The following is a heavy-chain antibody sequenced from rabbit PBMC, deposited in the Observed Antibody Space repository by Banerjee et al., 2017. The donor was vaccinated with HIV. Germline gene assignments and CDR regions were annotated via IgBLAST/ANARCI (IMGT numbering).Heavy chain of an antibody. CDR3: ASAGYGDSGYGFDP. Sequence: QEQLEESGGDLVKPEGSLTLTCTASGFSFSSNYWICWVRQAPGKGLEWIGCIYAGDSGSTYYASWAKGRFTISKTSSTTVTLQMTSLTAADTATYFCASAGYGDSGYGFDPWGPGTLVTVS. CDR1: GFSFSSNYW. V-gene: IGHV1S45*01. J-gene: IGHJ2*01. D-gene: IGHD8-1*01. CDR2: IYAGDSGST.